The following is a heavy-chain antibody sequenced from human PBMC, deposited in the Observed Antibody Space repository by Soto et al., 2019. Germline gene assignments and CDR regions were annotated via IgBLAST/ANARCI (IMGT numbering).Heavy chain of an antibody. J-gene: IGHJ6*02. Sequence: GGSLRLSCAASGFTFSDYYMSWIRQAPGKGLEWVSYISSSGSTIYYADSVKGRFTISRDNAKNSLYLQMNSLRAEDTAVYYCARAWGTFYYYYYGMDVWGQGTTVPVSS. D-gene: IGHD3-16*01. CDR3: ARAWGTFYYYYYGMDV. V-gene: IGHV3-11*01. CDR2: ISSSGSTI. CDR1: GFTFSDYY.